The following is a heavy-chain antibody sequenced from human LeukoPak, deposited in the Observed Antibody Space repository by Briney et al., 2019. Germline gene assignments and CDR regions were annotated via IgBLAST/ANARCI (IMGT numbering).Heavy chain of an antibody. V-gene: IGHV3-23*01. Sequence: GVSLRLSCVASGFTFSSYAMRGVRQAPGKGLEWVSAIGAGSGAITIYADSVKGRFTIFTDNSNNTLYLQKISLLAADTAAYYCATGRQLLPHYYYYYYGMDVWGQGTTVTVSS. CDR1: GFTFSSYA. CDR3: ATGRQLLPHYYYYYYGMDV. CDR2: IGAGSGAIT. D-gene: IGHD2-2*01. J-gene: IGHJ6*02.